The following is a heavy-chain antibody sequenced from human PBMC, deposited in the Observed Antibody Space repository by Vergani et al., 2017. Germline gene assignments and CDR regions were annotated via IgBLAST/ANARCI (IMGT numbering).Heavy chain of an antibody. CDR3: ARDSMVRGVMLYYYYGMDV. V-gene: IGHV4-59*01. Sequence: QVQLQESGPGLVKPSETLSLTCTVSGGSISSYYWSWIRQPPGKGLEWIGYIYYSGSTNYNPSLKSRVTISVDTSKNQFSLKLSSVTAADTAVYYCARDSMVRGVMLYYYYGMDVWGQGTTVTVSS. CDR2: IYYSGST. CDR1: GGSISSYY. D-gene: IGHD3-10*01. J-gene: IGHJ6*02.